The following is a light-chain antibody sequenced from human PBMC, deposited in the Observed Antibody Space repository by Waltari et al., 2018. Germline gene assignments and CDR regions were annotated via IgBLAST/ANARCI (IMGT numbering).Light chain of an antibody. V-gene: IGKV1-12*01. CDR2: AAS. J-gene: IGKJ1*01. Sequence: DIQMTQSPSFVSASVGDRVTITCRASQGISTWLAWYQQKPGKAPQLLIYAASTLQSGVPSRFSGSGSGTDFTLTISNLQPEDFATYYCQQGSIFPRTFGQGTKVEIQ. CDR3: QQGSIFPRT. CDR1: QGISTW.